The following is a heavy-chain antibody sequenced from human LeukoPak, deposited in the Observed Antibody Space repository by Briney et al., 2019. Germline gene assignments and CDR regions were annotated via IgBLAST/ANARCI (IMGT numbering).Heavy chain of an antibody. V-gene: IGHV3-74*01. J-gene: IGHJ6*02. CDR1: GFTFTTYW. CDR2: INSDGSIT. CDR3: ARDAVDTANAV. D-gene: IGHD5-18*01. Sequence: GGSLRLSCAASGFTFTTYWMHWVRQAPGKGLVWVSHINSDGSITSYADSVKGRFTISRDNAKNTLYLQVNSLRAEDTAVYYCARDAVDTANAVWGQGTTVTVSS.